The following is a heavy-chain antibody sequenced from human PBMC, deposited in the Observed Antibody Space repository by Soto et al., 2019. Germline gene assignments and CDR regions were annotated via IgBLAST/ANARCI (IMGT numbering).Heavy chain of an antibody. Sequence: ASVKVSCKVSGYTLTEFSMHWVRQAPGKGLEWMGGFDPEDAETIYAQKFQGRLTMTEDTSTDTAYMELSSLRSEDTAVYYCATTLGSSLQNDYYGMDVWGQGTTVTVYS. CDR1: GYTLTEFS. D-gene: IGHD6-6*01. V-gene: IGHV1-24*01. CDR3: ATTLGSSLQNDYYGMDV. J-gene: IGHJ6*02. CDR2: FDPEDAET.